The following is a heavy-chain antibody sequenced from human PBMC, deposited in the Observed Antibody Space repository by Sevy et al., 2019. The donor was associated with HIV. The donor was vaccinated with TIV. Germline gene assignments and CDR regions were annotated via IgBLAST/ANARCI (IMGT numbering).Heavy chain of an antibody. CDR2: IRFDGSIK. CDR3: AKVLHIVEIPAAIDDYYGMDV. D-gene: IGHD2-2*01. Sequence: GGSLRLSCAASGFTFSTYGMHWVRQAPGKGLEWVAFIRFDGSIKYYRDSVKGRVTISRDKSKNTLYLQMDSLRAEDTAVYFCAKVLHIVEIPAAIDDYYGMDVWGQGTTVTV. J-gene: IGHJ6*02. CDR1: GFTFSTYG. V-gene: IGHV3-30*02.